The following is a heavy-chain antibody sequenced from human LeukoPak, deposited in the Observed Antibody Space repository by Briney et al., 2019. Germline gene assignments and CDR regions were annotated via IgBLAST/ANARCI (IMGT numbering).Heavy chain of an antibody. D-gene: IGHD6-6*01. CDR1: GYTFTSYG. CDR3: ARAPSSIAARLNWFDP. CDR2: ISAYNGNT. V-gene: IGHV1-18*01. J-gene: IGHJ5*02. Sequence: ASVTVSCTASGYTFTSYGISWVRQAPGQGLEWMGWISAYNGNTNYAQKFQGRVTITRDTSASTAYMELSSLRSEDTAVYYCARAPSSIAARLNWFDPWGQGTLVTVSS.